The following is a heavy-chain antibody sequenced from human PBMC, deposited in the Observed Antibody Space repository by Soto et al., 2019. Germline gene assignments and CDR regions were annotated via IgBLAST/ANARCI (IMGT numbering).Heavy chain of an antibody. CDR2: SNPIVVT. CDR3: VRIRYQVTSSVLWLDL. Sequence: TSEPLSLTCAFYGAFFSESYSTWVRQPPGKGLEWIGESNPIVVTNYTPSLKSRVTMSVDTSQNHLSPMLLSVAAADTAMYFCVRIRYQVTSSVLWLDLWGLGTRV. J-gene: IGHJ5*02. CDR1: GAFFSESY. V-gene: IGHV4-34*01. D-gene: IGHD3-16*01.